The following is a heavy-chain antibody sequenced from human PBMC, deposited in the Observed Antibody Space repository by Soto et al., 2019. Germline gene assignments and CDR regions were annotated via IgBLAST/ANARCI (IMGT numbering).Heavy chain of an antibody. CDR2: IKQDGSEK. D-gene: IGHD1-20*01. V-gene: IGHV3-7*05. CDR3: ARTPFWDNWNEPSYFDY. Sequence: GGSLRLSCAASGFTFSSYWMSWVRQAPGKGLEWVANIKQDGSEKYYVDSVKGRFTISRDNARNSLYLQMNSLRAEDTAVYYCARTPFWDNWNEPSYFDYWGQGTLVTV. J-gene: IGHJ4*02. CDR1: GFTFSSYW.